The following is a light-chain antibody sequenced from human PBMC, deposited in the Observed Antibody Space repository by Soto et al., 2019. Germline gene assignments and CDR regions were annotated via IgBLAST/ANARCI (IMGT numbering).Light chain of an antibody. CDR3: CSYAGSSTVI. J-gene: IGLJ2*01. V-gene: IGLV2-23*01. CDR1: NSDVGSYNL. CDR2: EGI. Sequence: QSALTQPASVSGSPGQSITISCTGTNSDVGSYNLVSWYQQYPGKAPKLMIYEGIKRPSGLSNRFSGSKSGNTASLTISGLQAEDEADYYCCSYAGSSTVIFGGGTKVTVL.